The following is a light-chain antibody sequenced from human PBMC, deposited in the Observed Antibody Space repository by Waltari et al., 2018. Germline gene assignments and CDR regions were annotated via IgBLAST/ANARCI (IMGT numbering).Light chain of an antibody. J-gene: IGKJ5*01. V-gene: IGKV3-15*01. CDR1: QSVSSN. CDR3: QQSYSTPPT. Sequence: EIVMTQSPATLSVSPGERATLSCRASQSVSSNLAWYQQKPGQPPRLLIFDASRRATGIPARFSGSGSGTEFTLTISSLQSEDFATYYCQQSYSTPPTFGQGTRLETK. CDR2: DAS.